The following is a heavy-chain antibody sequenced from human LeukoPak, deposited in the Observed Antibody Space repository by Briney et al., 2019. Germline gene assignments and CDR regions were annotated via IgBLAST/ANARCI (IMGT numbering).Heavy chain of an antibody. CDR3: ARRWGDQGAFDI. CDR1: GGSISSYY. CDR2: IYNSGST. Sequence: SETLSLTCTVSGGSISSYYWSWIRQSPEKGLEWIGYIYNSGSTNYNPSLKSRVTISVDTSKNQFSLKLSSVTAADTAVYYCARRWGDQGAFDIWGQGTMATVSS. J-gene: IGHJ3*02. D-gene: IGHD3-16*01. V-gene: IGHV4-59*08.